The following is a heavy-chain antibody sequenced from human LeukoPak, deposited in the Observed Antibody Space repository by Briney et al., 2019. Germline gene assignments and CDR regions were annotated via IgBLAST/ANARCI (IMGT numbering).Heavy chain of an antibody. CDR3: ARWTTGGVDY. Sequence: GGSLRLSCAASAFTFSYYWMNWVRQAPGKGLEWVASIKQDGSEKYYVDSVKGRFTISRDNAKNSLYLQMNTLRAEDTAVYYCARWTTGGVDYWGQGTLVTVSS. J-gene: IGHJ4*02. V-gene: IGHV3-7*01. D-gene: IGHD1-14*01. CDR1: AFTFSYYW. CDR2: IKQDGSEK.